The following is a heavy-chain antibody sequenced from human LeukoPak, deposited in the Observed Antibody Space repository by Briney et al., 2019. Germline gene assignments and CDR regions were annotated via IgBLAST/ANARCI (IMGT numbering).Heavy chain of an antibody. CDR3: ARDNSVRDEAWWFNP. CDR2: INTYNGNT. J-gene: IGHJ5*02. CDR1: GYTLTSYG. D-gene: IGHD5-24*01. Sequence: ASVKVSCKASGYTLTSYGISWVRQAPGQGLEWMGWINTYNGNTKYAQKFQGRVTLTRDMSTSTDYLELSSLRSEDTAVYYCARDNSVRDEAWWFNPWGQGTLVTVSS. V-gene: IGHV1-18*01.